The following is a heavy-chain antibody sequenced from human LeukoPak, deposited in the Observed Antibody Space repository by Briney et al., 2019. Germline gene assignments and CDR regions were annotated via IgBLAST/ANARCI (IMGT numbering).Heavy chain of an antibody. CDR2: INPNSGGT. CDR3: AILGVGYCSGGSCYPDYYFDY. Sequence: ASVKVSCKASGYTFTGYYMHWVRRAPGQGLEWMGWINPNSGGTNYARKSQGRVTMTRDTSISTAYMELSRLRSDDTAVYYCAILGVGYCSGGSCYPDYYFDYWGQGTLVTVSS. D-gene: IGHD2-15*01. V-gene: IGHV1-2*02. CDR1: GYTFTGYY. J-gene: IGHJ4*02.